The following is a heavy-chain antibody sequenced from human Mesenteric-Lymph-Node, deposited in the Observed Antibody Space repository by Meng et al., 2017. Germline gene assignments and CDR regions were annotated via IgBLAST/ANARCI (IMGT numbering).Heavy chain of an antibody. V-gene: IGHV3-30-3*01. Sequence: QVQLVESGGGAVQPGRSLRLSCVASGLSFNTHAMHWVRQAPGKGLEWVAVISYDGTNKYYADSVMGRFTISRDNSKSTLFLQMNSLRAEDTAMYYCMSEIRKAPTGTDYWGQGTLVTVSS. CDR3: MSEIRKAPTGTDY. CDR2: ISYDGTNK. J-gene: IGHJ4*02. CDR1: GLSFNTHA. D-gene: IGHD6-13*01.